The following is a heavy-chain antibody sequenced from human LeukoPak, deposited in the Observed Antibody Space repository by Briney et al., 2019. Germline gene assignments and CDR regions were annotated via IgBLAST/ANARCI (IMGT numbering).Heavy chain of an antibody. CDR3: AKGPSSKYCGGDGTDFDY. CDR2: ISYDGSNK. V-gene: IGHV3-30*18. D-gene: IGHD2-21*02. J-gene: IGHJ4*02. CDR1: GFTLSSYG. Sequence: GRSLRLSFAASGFTLSSYGMHWVRQAPGKGLEWVAVISYDGSNKYYADSVKGRFTISRDNFKNTLYLQMNSLRAEDTAVYYCAKGPSSKYCGGDGTDFDYWGQGTLVTVSS.